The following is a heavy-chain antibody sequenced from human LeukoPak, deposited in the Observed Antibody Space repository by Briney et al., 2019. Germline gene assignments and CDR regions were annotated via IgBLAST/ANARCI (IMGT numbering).Heavy chain of an antibody. CDR2: IYYSGST. Sequence: SETLSLTCSFSGASISTAGYYWTWIRQPPGEGLEWVGYIYYSGSTYYNPSLKSRVTISVDTSKNQFSLKLSSVTAADTAVYYCARVPPSNYDILTGYLNGAFDIWGQGTMVTVSS. V-gene: IGHV4-31*03. CDR1: GASISTAGYY. CDR3: ARVPPSNYDILTGYLNGAFDI. J-gene: IGHJ3*02. D-gene: IGHD3-9*01.